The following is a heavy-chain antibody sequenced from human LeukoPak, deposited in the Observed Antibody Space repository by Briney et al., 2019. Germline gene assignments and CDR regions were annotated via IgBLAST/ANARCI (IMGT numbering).Heavy chain of an antibody. CDR2: ISAYNGNT. V-gene: IGHV1-18*01. Sequence: GASVKVSCKASGYTFTSYGTSWVRQAPGQGLEWMGWISAYNGNTNYAQKLQGRVTMTTDPSTSTAYMELRSLRSDDTAVYYCARDWSRFLVVVPAFLDHYYYYGMDVWGQGTTVTVSS. J-gene: IGHJ6*02. D-gene: IGHD2-2*01. CDR1: GYTFTSYG. CDR3: ARDWSRFLVVVPAFLDHYYYYGMDV.